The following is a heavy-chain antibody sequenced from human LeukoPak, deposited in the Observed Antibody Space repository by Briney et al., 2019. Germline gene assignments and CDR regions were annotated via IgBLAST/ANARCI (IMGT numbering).Heavy chain of an antibody. V-gene: IGHV1-2*06. D-gene: IGHD6-13*01. CDR2: INPNSGGT. CDR3: AREFRRIAAAGDRIDY. Sequence: ASVKVSCKASGYTFTGYYMHWVRQAPGQGLEWMGRINPNSGGTNYAQKFQGRATMTRDTSISTAYMELSRLRSDDTAVYHCAREFRRIAAAGDRIDYWGQGTLVTVSS. CDR1: GYTFTGYY. J-gene: IGHJ4*02.